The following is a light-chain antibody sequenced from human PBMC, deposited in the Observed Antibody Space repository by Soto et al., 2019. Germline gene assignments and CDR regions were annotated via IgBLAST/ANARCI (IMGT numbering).Light chain of an antibody. CDR2: DAS. Sequence: EIVLTRSPATLSVSPGERATLSCRASQSINSNLAWYQQKPGQAPRLLIFDASNRADGTPARFSGGGSGTDFTLTITSLQSEDSATYYCQHYGGMWTFGQGTKVDIK. J-gene: IGKJ1*01. CDR3: QHYGGMWT. V-gene: IGKV3-15*01. CDR1: QSINSN.